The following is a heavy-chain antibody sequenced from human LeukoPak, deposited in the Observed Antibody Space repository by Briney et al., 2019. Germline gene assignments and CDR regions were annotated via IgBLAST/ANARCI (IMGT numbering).Heavy chain of an antibody. CDR3: ARDAGGSGRHYYYGMDV. CDR1: GGSISSYY. CDR2: IYYSGST. J-gene: IGHJ6*04. V-gene: IGHV4-59*01. Sequence: SETLSLTCTVSGGSISSYYWSWLRQPPGKGLEWMGYIYYSGSTNYNPSLKSRVTISVDTSKNQFSLKLSSVTAADTAVYYCARDAGGSGRHYYYGMDVWGKGTTVTVSS. D-gene: IGHD3-10*01.